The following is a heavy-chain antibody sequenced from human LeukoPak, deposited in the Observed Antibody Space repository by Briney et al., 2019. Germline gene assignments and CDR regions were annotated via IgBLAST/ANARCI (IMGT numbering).Heavy chain of an antibody. CDR1: GYTFSGYY. CDR3: ARGRGGATTGFDH. V-gene: IGHV1-2*02. Sequence: GASVKVSCKASGYTFSGYYMHWVRQAPGQGLESMGWINSNSGARNYAPKFQGRVTFSRDNSISTAHMELSSLRSDDTAIYYCARGRGGATTGFDHWGQGTLVTVS. J-gene: IGHJ4*02. D-gene: IGHD1-26*01. CDR2: INSNSGAR.